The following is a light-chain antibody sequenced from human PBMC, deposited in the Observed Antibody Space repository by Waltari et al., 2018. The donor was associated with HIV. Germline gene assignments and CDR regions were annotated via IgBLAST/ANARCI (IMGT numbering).Light chain of an antibody. CDR1: QKVSSAY. CDR3: QQYGTSPPYT. Sequence: EVVLTQSPGTLSLSPGERATLSCRASQKVSSAYLAWYKQKPGQAPRVLIYGSSSRATGIPDRFSGSGSGTDFTLTISRLDPEDFAVYYCQQYGTSPPYTFGQGTRLDIK. J-gene: IGKJ2*01. CDR2: GSS. V-gene: IGKV3-20*01.